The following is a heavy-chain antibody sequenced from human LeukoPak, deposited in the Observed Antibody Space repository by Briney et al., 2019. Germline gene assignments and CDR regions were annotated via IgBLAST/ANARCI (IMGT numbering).Heavy chain of an antibody. D-gene: IGHD5-18*01. CDR3: ARDRGYSYGYEDY. CDR2: INAGNGNT. Sequence: ASVKVSCKASGYTFTSYAMHWVRQAPGQRLEWMGWINAGNGNTKYSQKFQGRVTITRDTSASTAYMELSSLRSEDTAVYYCARDRGYSYGYEDYWGQGTLVTVSS. CDR1: GYTFTSYA. V-gene: IGHV1-3*01. J-gene: IGHJ4*02.